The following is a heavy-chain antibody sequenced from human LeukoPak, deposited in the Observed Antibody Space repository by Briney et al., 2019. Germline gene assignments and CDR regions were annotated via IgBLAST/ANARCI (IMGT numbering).Heavy chain of an antibody. CDR3: AKDGCSSTSCYSIDY. Sequence: GGSLRLSCAASGSTFSSYAMSWVRQAPGKGLEWVSAISGSGGSTYYADSVKGRFTISRDNSKNTLYLQMNSLRAEDTAVYYCAKDGCSSTSCYSIDYWGQGTLVTVSS. D-gene: IGHD2-2*01. CDR2: ISGSGGST. CDR1: GSTFSSYA. J-gene: IGHJ4*02. V-gene: IGHV3-23*01.